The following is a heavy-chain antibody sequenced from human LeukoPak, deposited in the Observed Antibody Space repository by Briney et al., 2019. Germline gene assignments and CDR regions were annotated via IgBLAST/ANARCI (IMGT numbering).Heavy chain of an antibody. D-gene: IGHD5-24*01. V-gene: IGHV3-23*01. CDR1: GFTFSSYG. CDR2: ISGSGGST. Sequence: PGGSLRLSCVASGFTFSSYGMSWVRQAPGKGLEWVSGISGSGGSTYYADSVKGRFTISRDNSKKTLYLQMNSLRAEDTAVYYCAKDRGWLPFDYWGQGTLVTVSS. CDR3: AKDRGWLPFDY. J-gene: IGHJ4*02.